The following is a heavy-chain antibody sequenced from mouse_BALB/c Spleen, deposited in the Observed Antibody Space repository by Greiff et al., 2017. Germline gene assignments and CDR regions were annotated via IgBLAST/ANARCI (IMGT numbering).Heavy chain of an antibody. CDR3: ARAFITRGLAY. J-gene: IGHJ3*01. CDR1: GFTFSDYY. CDR2: ISDGGSYT. V-gene: IGHV5-4*02. Sequence: EVKVEESGGGLVKPGGSLKLSCAASGFTFSDYYMYWVRQTPEKRLEWVATISDGGSYTYYPDSVKGRFTISRDNAKNNLYLQMSSLKSEDTAMYYCARAFITRGLAYWGQGTLVTVSA. D-gene: IGHD1-1*01.